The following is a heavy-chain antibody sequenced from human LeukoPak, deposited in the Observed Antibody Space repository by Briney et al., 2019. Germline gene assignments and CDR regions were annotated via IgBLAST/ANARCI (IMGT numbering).Heavy chain of an antibody. Sequence: IPSETLSLTCAVYGGSLSGYYWSWIRQPPGKGLEWIGEINHSGSTNYNPSLKSRVTMSVDTSKNQFSLKLSSVTAADTAVYYCAREIVTPVTTVRFDPWGQGTLATVSS. V-gene: IGHV4-34*01. CDR3: AREIVTPVTTVRFDP. CDR2: INHSGST. CDR1: GGSLSGYY. J-gene: IGHJ5*02. D-gene: IGHD4-17*01.